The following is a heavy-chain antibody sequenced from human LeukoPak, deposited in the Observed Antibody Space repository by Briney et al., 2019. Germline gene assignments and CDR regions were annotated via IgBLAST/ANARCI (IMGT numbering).Heavy chain of an antibody. J-gene: IGHJ4*02. CDR2: ISHSGGI. CDR1: GGSFSEYY. Sequence: TSETLSLTCAVYGGSFSEYYWNWIRQSPGEGLEWIGEISHSGGIKYNPSLKSRVTMSPDTSKNQFSLKLRSVTAADTAIYYRATSFVTRGIISAYWGQGTPVTVSS. D-gene: IGHD3-10*01. CDR3: ATSFVTRGIISAY. V-gene: IGHV4-34*01.